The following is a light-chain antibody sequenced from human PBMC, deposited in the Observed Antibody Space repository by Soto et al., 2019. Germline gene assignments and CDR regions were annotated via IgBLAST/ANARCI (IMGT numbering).Light chain of an antibody. CDR3: SSYTSSSTYV. V-gene: IGLV2-14*01. CDR1: SSDVGGYNY. CDR2: DVS. Sequence: QSVLTQPASVSGSPGQSITISCTGTSSDVGGYNYVSWYQQHPGKAPKLMIYDVSNRPSGVSNRFSGSKSGNTASLTISGLQAEDEADYYGSSYTSSSTYVVGTGTKLTVL. J-gene: IGLJ1*01.